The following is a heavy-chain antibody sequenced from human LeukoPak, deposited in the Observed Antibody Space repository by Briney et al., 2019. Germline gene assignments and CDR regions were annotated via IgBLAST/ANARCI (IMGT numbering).Heavy chain of an antibody. CDR1: GYTFTSCD. D-gene: IGHD6-13*01. Sequence: ASVKVSCKASGYTFTSCDINWVRQATGQGLEWMGWMNPNSGKTGYEQKFQGRVTMTRNTSISTTYMELSSLRSEDTAVYYCATGYSSSWLYYYYYGMDVWGQGTTVTVSS. J-gene: IGHJ6*02. CDR3: ATGYSSSWLYYYYYGMDV. V-gene: IGHV1-8*01. CDR2: MNPNSGKT.